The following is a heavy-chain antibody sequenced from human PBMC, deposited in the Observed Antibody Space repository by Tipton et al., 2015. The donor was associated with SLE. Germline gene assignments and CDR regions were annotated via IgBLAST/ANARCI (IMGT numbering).Heavy chain of an antibody. V-gene: IGHV4-61*02. CDR3: ARGLTVTTNPYFDL. CDR2: ISSTGIT. CDR1: DDSISGSYY. Sequence: TLSLTCTVSDDSISGSYYWSWIRQPAGKGLEWIGRISSTGITNYNPSLKSRLTISVDTSKNQFSLKMRSLTAADTAVYYCARGLTVTTNPYFDLWGRGTLVTVSS. J-gene: IGHJ2*01. D-gene: IGHD4-17*01.